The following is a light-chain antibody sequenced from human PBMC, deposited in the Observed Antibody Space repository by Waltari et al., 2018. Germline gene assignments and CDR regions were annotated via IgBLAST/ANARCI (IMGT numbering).Light chain of an antibody. CDR1: QDINNC. CDR3: QQAKSFPHT. Sequence: DIQMTQSPSSVSASVGDRVTITCRASQDINNCLAWYQQKPGKAPNLLIYDASSLESVVPSRFSGSGSGADFTLTITSLQSEDFATYYCQQAKSFPHTFGGGTKVEIK. J-gene: IGKJ4*01. V-gene: IGKV1-12*01. CDR2: DAS.